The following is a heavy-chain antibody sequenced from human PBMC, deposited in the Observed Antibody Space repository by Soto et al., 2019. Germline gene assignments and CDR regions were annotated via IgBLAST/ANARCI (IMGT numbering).Heavy chain of an antibody. CDR3: VRVDSSGASCYFYGLDV. J-gene: IGHJ6*02. V-gene: IGHV3-21*06. CDR2: ISSGSSDK. D-gene: IGHD2-2*01. Sequence: MQLVESGGGLVKPGGSLRLSCAASGFTFTSSTMKWVRQAPGKGLEWVSSISSGSSDKYYADSVRGRFTISRDDAKNSVYLQLKGLRAGDAAIYYCVRVDSSGASCYFYGLDVWGQGTTVTVSS. CDR1: GFTFTSST.